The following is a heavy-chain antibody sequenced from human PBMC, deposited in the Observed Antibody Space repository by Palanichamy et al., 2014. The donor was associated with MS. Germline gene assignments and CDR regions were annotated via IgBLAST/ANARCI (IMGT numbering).Heavy chain of an antibody. CDR3: TTDVGGGWYGKGAFDM. CDR1: GFTFSHAW. D-gene: IGHD6-19*01. CDR2: IKSKTDGETT. Sequence: EVQLVEVWGRLGKGLGGPVRLSCAASGFTFSHAWMIWVRQAPGKGLEWVGRIKSKTDGETTDYAAPVKGRFTISRDDSKNTLYLQMNSLKTEDTAVYYCTTDVGGGWYGKGAFDMWGQGTMVTVSS. V-gene: IGHV3-15*01. J-gene: IGHJ3*02.